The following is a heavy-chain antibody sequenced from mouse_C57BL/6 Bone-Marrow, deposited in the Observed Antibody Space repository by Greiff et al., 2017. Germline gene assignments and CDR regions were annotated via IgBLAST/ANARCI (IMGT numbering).Heavy chain of an antibody. CDR3: ARLYYGNYGGFAY. CDR1: GFSFNTYA. V-gene: IGHV7-3*01. Sequence: EVKLMESGGGLVQPKGSLKLSCAASGFSFNTYAMSWVRQPPGKALEWLGFIRNKANGYTTEYSASVKGRFTISRDNSQSILYLQMNALRAEDSATYYCARLYYGNYGGFAYWGQGTLVTVSA. J-gene: IGHJ3*01. D-gene: IGHD2-1*01. CDR2: IRNKANGYTT.